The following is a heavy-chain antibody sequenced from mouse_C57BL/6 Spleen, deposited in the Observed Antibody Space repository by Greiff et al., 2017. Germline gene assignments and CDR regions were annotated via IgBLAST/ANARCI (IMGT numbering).Heavy chain of an antibody. CDR1: GYTFTSYW. Sequence: QVQLKQPGAELVKPGASVKLSCKASGYTFTSYWMHWVKQRPGQGLEWIGMIHPNSGSTNYNEKFKSKATLTVYKSSSTAYMQLSSLTSEDSAVYYSARRATTYYAMDYWGQGTSVTVSS. J-gene: IGHJ4*01. D-gene: IGHD3-1*01. V-gene: IGHV1-64*01. CDR3: ARRATTYYAMDY. CDR2: IHPNSGST.